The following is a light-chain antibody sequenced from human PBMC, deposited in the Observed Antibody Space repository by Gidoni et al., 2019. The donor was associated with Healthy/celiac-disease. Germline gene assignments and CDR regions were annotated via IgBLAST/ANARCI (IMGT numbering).Light chain of an antibody. CDR3: QQYDNLIT. V-gene: IGKV1-33*01. J-gene: IGKJ5*01. CDR1: QDTSNY. Sequence: DLQMTQSPSSLSASAGDRVTITCQASQDTSNYLNWYQQKPGKAPKLLIYDASNLETGVPSRFSGSGSGTDFTFTISSLQPEDIATYYCQQYDNLITFGQGTRLEIK. CDR2: DAS.